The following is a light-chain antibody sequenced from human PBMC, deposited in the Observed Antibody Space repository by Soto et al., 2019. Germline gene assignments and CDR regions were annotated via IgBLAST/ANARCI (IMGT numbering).Light chain of an antibody. V-gene: IGLV2-14*01. J-gene: IGLJ3*02. CDR2: DVS. CDR1: SSDVGTYNY. Sequence: QSALIQPASVSGSPGQSITISCTGTSSDVGTYNYVSWYQQHPGEAPKLIIYDVSNRPSGVSIRFSGSKSGNTASLTISGLQAEDEADYYCSSYTSSKSWIFGGGTKLTVL. CDR3: SSYTSSKSWI.